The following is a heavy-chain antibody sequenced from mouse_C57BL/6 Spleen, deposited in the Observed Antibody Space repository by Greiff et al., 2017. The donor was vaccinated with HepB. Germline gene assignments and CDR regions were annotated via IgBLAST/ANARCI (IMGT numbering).Heavy chain of an antibody. CDR1: GYAFSSSW. CDR3: AKEKLGDYAMDY. CDR2: IYPGDGDT. V-gene: IGHV1-82*01. Sequence: VQLQQSGPELVKPGASVKISCKASGYAFSSSWMNWVKQRPGKGLEWIGRIYPGDGDTNYNGKFKGRATLTADKSSSTAYMQLSSLKSEDSAVYCWAKEKLGDYAMDYWGQGTSVTVSS. J-gene: IGHJ4*01. D-gene: IGHD4-1*01.